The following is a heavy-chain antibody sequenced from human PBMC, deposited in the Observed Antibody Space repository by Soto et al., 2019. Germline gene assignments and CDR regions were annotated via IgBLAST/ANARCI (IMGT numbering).Heavy chain of an antibody. V-gene: IGHV4-61*01. J-gene: IGHJ5*02. CDR1: GGSVSSGSYY. CDR2: IYYSGST. CDR3: ARGMRIGAIFGVEGLQGFDP. D-gene: IGHD3-3*01. Sequence: PSETLSLTCTVSGGSVSSGSYYWSWIRQPPGKGLEWIGYIYYSGSTNYNPSLKSRVTISVDTSKNQFSLKLSSVTAADTAVYYCARGMRIGAIFGVEGLQGFDPWGQGTLVTVSS.